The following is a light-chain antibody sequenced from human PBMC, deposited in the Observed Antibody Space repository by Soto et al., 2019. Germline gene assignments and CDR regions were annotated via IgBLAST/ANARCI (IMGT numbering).Light chain of an antibody. CDR3: CPFTSAGTWV. CDR1: SSDVGSHPL. Sequence: QSALTQPASVSGSPGQSITISCAGTSSDVGSHPLVSWYQQHPGKAPKLMISEDTKRPSGVSNRFSGSKSGNMASLTISGHQAEDEADYYFCPFTSAGTWVFGGGTKVTVL. V-gene: IGLV2-23*01. CDR2: EDT. J-gene: IGLJ3*02.